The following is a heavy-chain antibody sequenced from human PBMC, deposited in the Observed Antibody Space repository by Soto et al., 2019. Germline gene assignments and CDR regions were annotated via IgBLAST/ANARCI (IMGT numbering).Heavy chain of an antibody. J-gene: IGHJ5*02. D-gene: IGHD6-13*01. CDR2: IRSKAYGGTT. CDR1: GFTFGDYA. CDR3: TRSVNSHSSRWYSPQNWFDP. V-gene: IGHV3-49*03. Sequence: PGGSLRLSCTASGFTFGDYAMSWFRQAPGKGLEWVGFIRSKAYGGTTEYAASVKGRFTISRDDSKSIAYLQMNSLKTEDTAVYYCTRSVNSHSSRWYSPQNWFDPWGQGTLVTVSS.